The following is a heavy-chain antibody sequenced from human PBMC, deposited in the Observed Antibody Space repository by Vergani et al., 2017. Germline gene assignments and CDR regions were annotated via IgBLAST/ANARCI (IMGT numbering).Heavy chain of an antibody. V-gene: IGHV4-34*01. CDR3: ATYYYDSSGYFPFDI. J-gene: IGHJ3*02. CDR1: GGSFSGYY. Sequence: QVQLQQWGAGLLKPSETLSLTCAVYGGSFSGYYWSWIRQPPGKGLEWIGSIYHSGSTYYNPSLKSRVTISVDTSKNQFSLKLSSVTAADTAVYSCATYYYDSSGYFPFDIWGQGTMVTVSS. CDR2: IYHSGST. D-gene: IGHD3-22*01.